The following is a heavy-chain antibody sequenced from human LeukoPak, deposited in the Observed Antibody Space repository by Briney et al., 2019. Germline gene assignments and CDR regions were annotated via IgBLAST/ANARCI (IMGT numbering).Heavy chain of an antibody. D-gene: IGHD2-2*01. Sequence: PGGSLRLSCAVSGFTFSSYAMSWVRQAPGKGLEWVSGISGSGGSTDYADSVKGRFTIPRDNSKNMVSLQMNSLRAEDTAVYYCAKDREVIVPAAGDYWGQGTLVTVSS. J-gene: IGHJ4*02. V-gene: IGHV3-23*01. CDR3: AKDREVIVPAAGDY. CDR2: ISGSGGST. CDR1: GFTFSSYA.